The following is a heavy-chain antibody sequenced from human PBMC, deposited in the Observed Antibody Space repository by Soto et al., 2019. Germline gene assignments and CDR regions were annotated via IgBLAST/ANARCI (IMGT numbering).Heavy chain of an antibody. CDR2: INYSGST. CDR1: GGSISSYY. CDR3: ARLATRYYFDY. J-gene: IGHJ4*02. V-gene: IGHV4-59*01. Sequence: QVQLQESGPGLVKPSETLSLTCTVSGGSISSYYWSWIRQPPGTGLEWIGYINYSGSTNYNPSLKSRVTISVDTSKNQFSLKISSVTAADTAVYYCARLATRYYFDYWGQGTLVTVSS.